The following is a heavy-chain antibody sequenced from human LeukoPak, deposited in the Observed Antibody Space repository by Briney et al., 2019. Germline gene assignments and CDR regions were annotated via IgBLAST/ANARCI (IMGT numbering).Heavy chain of an antibody. CDR1: GFTFSSYS. J-gene: IGHJ4*02. V-gene: IGHV3-7*01. CDR3: ASSSTYYDFWSGYYPEYYFDY. Sequence: GGSLRLSCAASGFTFSSYSMNWVRQAPGKGLEWVANIKQDGSEKYYVDSVKGRFTVSRDNAKNSLYLQMNSLRAEDTAVYYCASSSTYYDFWSGYYPEYYFDYWGQGTLVTVSS. CDR2: IKQDGSEK. D-gene: IGHD3-3*01.